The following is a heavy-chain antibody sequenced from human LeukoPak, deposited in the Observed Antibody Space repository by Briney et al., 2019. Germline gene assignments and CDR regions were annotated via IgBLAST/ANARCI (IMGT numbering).Heavy chain of an antibody. Sequence: GGSLRLSCVVSGFTVSNNYMSWVSQAPGKGPEWVSVIYSGGSTYYADSVKGRFTISRDNSKNTLYLQMNSLRAEDTAVYYCANHLVTNWGQGTLVTVSS. CDR3: ANHLVTN. CDR1: GFTVSNNY. D-gene: IGHD2-21*02. J-gene: IGHJ4*02. CDR2: IYSGGST. V-gene: IGHV3-66*01.